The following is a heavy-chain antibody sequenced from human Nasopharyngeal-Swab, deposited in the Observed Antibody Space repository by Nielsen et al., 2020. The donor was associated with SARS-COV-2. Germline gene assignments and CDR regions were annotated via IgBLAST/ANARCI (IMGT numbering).Heavy chain of an antibody. J-gene: IGHJ4*02. CDR3: ARVGGRTSPMGS. Sequence: GESLKISCVASGFTFRDYWKSWVSQAPAKGLEWVASIKQDGSEKNYVDSVKGRFTISRDNAKNSLFLQMDSLRTEDTAFYYCARVGGRTSPMGSWGQGTLVTVSS. CDR2: IKQDGSEK. CDR1: GFTFRDYW. D-gene: IGHD3-10*01. V-gene: IGHV3-7*01.